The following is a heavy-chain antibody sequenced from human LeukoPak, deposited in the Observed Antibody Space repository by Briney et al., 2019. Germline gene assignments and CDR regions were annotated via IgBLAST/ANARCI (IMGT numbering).Heavy chain of an antibody. J-gene: IGHJ3*02. Sequence: ASVKVSCKASGYTFTSYGISWVRQAPGQGLEWMGWISAYNGNTNYAQKLQGRVTMTTDTSTSTAYMELRSLRSDDTAVYYCARDIKTIFGVVRMLDAFDIWGQGTMVTVSS. CDR3: ARDIKTIFGVVRMLDAFDI. D-gene: IGHD3-3*01. CDR1: GYTFTSYG. CDR2: ISAYNGNT. V-gene: IGHV1-18*01.